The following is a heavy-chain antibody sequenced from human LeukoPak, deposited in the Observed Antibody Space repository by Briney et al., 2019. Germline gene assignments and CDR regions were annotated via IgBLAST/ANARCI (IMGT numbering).Heavy chain of an antibody. J-gene: IGHJ3*02. CDR1: GGSISSYY. D-gene: IGHD4-17*01. CDR2: IYYSGST. V-gene: IGHV4-59*08. Sequence: SETLSLTCTVSGGSISSYYWSWIRQPPGKGLEWIGYIYYSGSTNYNPSLKSRVTISVDTSKNQFSLKLSSVTAADTAVYYCARHPDDYGDYLGAFDIWGQGTMVTVSS. CDR3: ARHPDDYGDYLGAFDI.